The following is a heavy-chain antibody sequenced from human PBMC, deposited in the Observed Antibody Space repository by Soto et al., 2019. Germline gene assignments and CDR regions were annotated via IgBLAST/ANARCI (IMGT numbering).Heavy chain of an antibody. CDR2: ISPYNGNT. J-gene: IGHJ4*02. CDR1: GYTFTSHG. D-gene: IGHD2-2*01. CDR3: ARTYCSSARCYSDY. V-gene: IGHV1-18*04. Sequence: QVQLVQSGAEVKKPGASVKVSCKTSGYTFTSHGISWVRQAPGQGLEWMGWISPYNGNTNYAQKLQGRVTMTTDTPTSTAYMERRSLRSDDTAVYYCARTYCSSARCYSDYWGQGTLVTVSS.